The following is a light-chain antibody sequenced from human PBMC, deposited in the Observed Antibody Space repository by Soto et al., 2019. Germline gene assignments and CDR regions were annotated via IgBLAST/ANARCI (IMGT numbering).Light chain of an antibody. V-gene: IGKV1-5*03. CDR3: QQYDTYTGA. J-gene: IGKJ1*01. Sequence: DIQMTQSPSTLSASVGDRVTITCRASQSISIWLAWYQQKTGKAPKLLMYKASILQSGVPSRFSGSGSGTEFTLTISSLQPDYFATYYCQQYDTYTGAFGQGTKVEIK. CDR1: QSISIW. CDR2: KAS.